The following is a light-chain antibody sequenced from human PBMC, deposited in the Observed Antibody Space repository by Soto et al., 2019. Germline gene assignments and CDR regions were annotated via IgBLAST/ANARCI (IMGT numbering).Light chain of an antibody. CDR3: QQCDTYWT. CDR2: AAS. Sequence: DIQMTQSPSSLSASVGDRVTITCRASQILGSSLAWYQQKPGKAPKLLIYAASTLQSGVPSRFSGSGSGTEFTLTISSLQPDDFATYYCQQCDTYWTFGQGTKVDIK. V-gene: IGKV1-9*01. CDR1: QILGSS. J-gene: IGKJ1*01.